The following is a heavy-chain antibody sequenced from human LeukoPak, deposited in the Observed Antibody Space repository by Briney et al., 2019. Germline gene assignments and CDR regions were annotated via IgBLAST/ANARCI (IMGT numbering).Heavy chain of an antibody. V-gene: IGHV1-8*03. CDR1: GYTFTSYD. J-gene: IGHJ6*03. Sequence: ASVKVSCKASGYTFTSYDINWVRQATGQGLEWMGWMNPNSGNTGYAQKFQGRVTITRNTSISTAYMELSSLRSEDTAVYYCARGDSGSYSGRYYYYMDVWGKGTTVTISS. CDR3: ARGDSGSYSGRYYYYMDV. D-gene: IGHD1-26*01. CDR2: MNPNSGNT.